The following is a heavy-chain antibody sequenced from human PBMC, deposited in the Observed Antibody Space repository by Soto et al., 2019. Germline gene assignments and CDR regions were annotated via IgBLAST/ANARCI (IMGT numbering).Heavy chain of an antibody. CDR3: AREPYLPMVRNDF. J-gene: IGHJ4*02. CDR2: IYYSGTT. D-gene: IGHD3-10*01. V-gene: IGHV4-30-4*01. Sequence: SETLSLTCTVSGGSISSADFFWTWLRQPPGKGLEWLGYIYYSGTTYYNSSLKGRLIISIDTSRNQFSLSLNSVTAADTAVYFCAREPYLPMVRNDFWGQGAQVTVSS. CDR1: GGSISSADFF.